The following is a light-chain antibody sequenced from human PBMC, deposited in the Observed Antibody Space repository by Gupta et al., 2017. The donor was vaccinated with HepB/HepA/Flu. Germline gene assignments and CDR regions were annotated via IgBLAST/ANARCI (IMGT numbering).Light chain of an antibody. CDR2: DDS. CDR3: QVWDTTSDHLYV. Sequence: SYVLTQPPSVSVAPGKTATLNCGGINIGGKSGHLYQQKPGPAPVLVVYDDSDRPPGIPERFSGSNSGNTATLTISRVEAGDEEDYFCQVWDTTSDHLYVFGTGTKVTVL. CDR1: NIGGKS. J-gene: IGLJ1*01. V-gene: IGLV3-21*03.